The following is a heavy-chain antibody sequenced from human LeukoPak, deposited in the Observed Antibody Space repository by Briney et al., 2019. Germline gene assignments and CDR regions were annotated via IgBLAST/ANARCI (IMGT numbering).Heavy chain of an antibody. CDR3: ARGGPYSSSPSREVDFQH. D-gene: IGHD6-13*01. V-gene: IGHV1-46*01. CDR1: GGTFSSYA. Sequence: GASVKVSCKASGGTFSSYAISWVRQAPGQGLEWMGIINPSGGSTSYAQKFQGRVTMTGDTSTSTVYMELSSLRSEDTAVYYCARGGPYSSSPSREVDFQHWGQGTLVTVSS. CDR2: INPSGGST. J-gene: IGHJ1*01.